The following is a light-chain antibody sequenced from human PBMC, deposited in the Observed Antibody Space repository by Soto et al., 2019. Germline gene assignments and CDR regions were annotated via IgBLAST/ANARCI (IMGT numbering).Light chain of an antibody. CDR2: DVS. CDR1: SSDVGGYNY. CDR3: CSYAGSYTLV. Sequence: QSALTQPRSVSGSPGQSVTISCTGTSSDVGGYNYVSWYQQHPGKAPKLMIYDVSKRPSGVPDRFSGSKSGNTASLTISGLQAADEGDYYCCSYAGSYTLVFGGGTKLTVL. V-gene: IGLV2-11*01. J-gene: IGLJ2*01.